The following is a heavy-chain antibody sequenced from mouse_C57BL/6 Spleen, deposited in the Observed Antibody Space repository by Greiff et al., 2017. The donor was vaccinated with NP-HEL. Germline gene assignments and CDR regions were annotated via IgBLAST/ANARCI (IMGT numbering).Heavy chain of an antibody. CDR2: IWSGGST. CDR1: GFSLTSYG. V-gene: IGHV2-2*01. J-gene: IGHJ4*01. D-gene: IGHD2-3*01. Sequence: VKLQESGPGLVQPSQSLSITCTVSGFSLTSYGVHWVRQSPGKGLEWLGVIWSGGSTDYNAAFISRLSISKDNSKSQVFFKMNSLQADDTAIYYCASLYDGRAMDYWGQGTSVTVSS. CDR3: ASLYDGRAMDY.